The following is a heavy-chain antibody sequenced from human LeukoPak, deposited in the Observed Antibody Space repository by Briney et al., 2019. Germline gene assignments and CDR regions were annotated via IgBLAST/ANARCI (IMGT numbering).Heavy chain of an antibody. CDR1: VGSFSVDY. J-gene: IGHJ6*03. CDR3: ARALVVPAAIGDGVGLYYYYYYMDV. V-gene: IGHV4-34*01. CDR2: INHSGST. Sequence: SETLSLTCAVSVGSFSVDYWSWIRQRPAKGLEWIGEINHSGSTNYNPSLKSRVTISVDTSKNQFSLKLSYATAADTAVYYCARALVVPAAIGDGVGLYYYYYYMDVWGKGTTVTVSS. D-gene: IGHD2-2*01.